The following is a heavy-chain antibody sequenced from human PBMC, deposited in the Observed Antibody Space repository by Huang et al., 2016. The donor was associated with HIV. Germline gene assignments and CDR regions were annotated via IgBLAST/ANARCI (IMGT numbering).Heavy chain of an antibody. Sequence: EVQLLESGGGLVQPGGSLRLSCAASGFTFSSYAMSWVRQAPGKGLEWVSAISGSGGSTYYADSVKGRFTISRDKSKNTLYLQMNSLRAEDTAVYYCAKVNMAVVVTAIDFDYWGQGTLVTVSS. CDR1: GFTFSSYA. CDR2: ISGSGGST. J-gene: IGHJ4*02. V-gene: IGHV3-23*01. D-gene: IGHD2-21*02. CDR3: AKVNMAVVVTAIDFDY.